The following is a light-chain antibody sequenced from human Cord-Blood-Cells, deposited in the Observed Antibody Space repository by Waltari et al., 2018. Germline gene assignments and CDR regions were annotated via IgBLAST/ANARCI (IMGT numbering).Light chain of an antibody. CDR3: QVWDSSSDHPV. J-gene: IGLJ3*02. V-gene: IGLV3-21*04. CDR1: YIGSKI. Sequence: SSLLPQPPSVSVAPAKTARITCAGNYIGSKIAHWYQQKPGQAPALVNYYDIDCPSGLLERLAGSNGGNTAILIISRDDAGDEVDYYCQVWDSSSDHPVFGGGTKLTVL. CDR2: YDI.